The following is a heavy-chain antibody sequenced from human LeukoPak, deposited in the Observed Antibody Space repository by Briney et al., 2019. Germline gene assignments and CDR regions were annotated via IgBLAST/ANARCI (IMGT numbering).Heavy chain of an antibody. CDR1: GFTFSSYS. CDR3: AKILSSGYPYLDC. CDR2: ISSSSSYI. J-gene: IGHJ4*02. D-gene: IGHD3-22*01. V-gene: IGHV3-21*04. Sequence: PGGSLRLSCAASGFTFSSYSMNWVRQAPGKGLEWVSSISSSSSYIYYADSVKGRFTISRDNAKNSLYLQMNSLRAEDTALYYCAKILSSGYPYLDCWGQGILVTVSS.